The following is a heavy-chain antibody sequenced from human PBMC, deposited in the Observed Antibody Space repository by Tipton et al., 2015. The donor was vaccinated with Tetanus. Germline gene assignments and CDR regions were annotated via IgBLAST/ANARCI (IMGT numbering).Heavy chain of an antibody. V-gene: IGHV4-34*01. J-gene: IGHJ5*02. CDR2: INHSGST. D-gene: IGHD2-8*01. CDR1: GGSFSGYY. CDR3: ARGRVSGFDP. Sequence: TLSLTCAVYGGSFSGYYWSWIRQPPGKGLEWIGEINHSGSTNYNPSLKSRVTISVDTSKNQFSLKLSSVTAADTAVYYCARGRVSGFDPWGQGTLVTVSS.